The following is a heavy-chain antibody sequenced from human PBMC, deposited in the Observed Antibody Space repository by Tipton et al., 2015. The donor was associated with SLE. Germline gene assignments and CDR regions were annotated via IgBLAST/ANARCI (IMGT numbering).Heavy chain of an antibody. J-gene: IGHJ4*02. Sequence: LRLSCTVSGGSISSHYWSWIRQPPGKGLEWIGYIYYSGSTHYNPSLKSRVTISVDTSKNQFSLKLSSVTAADTAVYYCARGYDFWSGYYGGDFDYWGQGTLVTVSS. V-gene: IGHV4-59*11. CDR3: ARGYDFWSGYYGGDFDY. CDR1: GGSISSHY. D-gene: IGHD3-3*01. CDR2: IYYSGST.